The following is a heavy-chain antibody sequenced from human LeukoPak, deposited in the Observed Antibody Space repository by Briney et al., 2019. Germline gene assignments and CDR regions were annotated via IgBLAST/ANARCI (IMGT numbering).Heavy chain of an antibody. J-gene: IGHJ4*02. V-gene: IGHV4-4*08. D-gene: IGHD3-9*01. Sequence: KSSETLSLTCSVSGGSIRSYYWSWIRQPPGKGLEWIGYIFSSGSTNYNPSLKSRVTISVDTSKNQFSLKLSSVTAADTAVYYCARLSDWPYYFDYWGQGTLVTVSS. CDR1: GGSIRSYY. CDR2: IFSSGST. CDR3: ARLSDWPYYFDY.